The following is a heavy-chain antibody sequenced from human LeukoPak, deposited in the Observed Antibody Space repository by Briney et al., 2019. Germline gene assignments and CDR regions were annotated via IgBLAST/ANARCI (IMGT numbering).Heavy chain of an antibody. CDR3: AKEFGSGYFDY. J-gene: IGHJ4*02. CDR2: ISNSGGGT. CDR1: GFTFSSYA. D-gene: IGHD2-15*01. V-gene: IGHV3-23*01. Sequence: GGSLRLSCAASGFTFSSYAMTWVRQAPGKGLEWVSAISNSGGGTSYADSVKGRFTISRDNSKNTLYLQMNSLRAEDTAVYFCAKEFGSGYFDYWGQGTLVTVSS.